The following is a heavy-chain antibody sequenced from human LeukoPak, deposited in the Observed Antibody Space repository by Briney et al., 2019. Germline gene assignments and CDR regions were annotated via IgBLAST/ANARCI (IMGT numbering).Heavy chain of an antibody. CDR3: ARGGSLGY. D-gene: IGHD6-19*01. CDR1: GFTFSSYA. V-gene: IGHV3-48*03. Sequence: PGGFLRLSCAASGFTFSSYAMSWVRQAPGKGLEWVSKISSSGSAIYYADSVKGRFTISRDNAKSTLYLQMNSPRAEDTAVYYCARGGSLGYWGQGTLVTVSS. J-gene: IGHJ4*02. CDR2: ISSSGSAI.